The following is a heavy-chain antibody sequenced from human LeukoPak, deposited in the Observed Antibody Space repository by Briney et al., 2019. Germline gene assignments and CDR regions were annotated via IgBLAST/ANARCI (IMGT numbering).Heavy chain of an antibody. D-gene: IGHD3-22*01. V-gene: IGHV1-69*04. Sequence: SVKVSCKASGGTFSSYAISWVRQAPGQGLEWMGRIIPILGIADYAQKFQGRVTITADKSTSTAYMELSSLRSEDTAVYYCAREVIVVVNNYYYGMDVWGQGTTVTVSS. CDR2: IIPILGIA. J-gene: IGHJ6*02. CDR3: AREVIVVVNNYYYGMDV. CDR1: GGTFSSYA.